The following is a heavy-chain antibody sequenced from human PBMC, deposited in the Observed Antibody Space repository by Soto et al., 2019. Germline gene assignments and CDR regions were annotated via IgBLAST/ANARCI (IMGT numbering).Heavy chain of an antibody. CDR3: ARDPTSYDIAARSHWFDP. CDR1: GFTFSSYA. V-gene: IGHV3-30-3*01. J-gene: IGHJ5*02. D-gene: IGHD6-6*01. CDR2: ISYDGSNK. Sequence: GGSLRLSCAASGFTFSSYAMHWVRQAPGKGLEWVAVISYDGSNKYYADSVKGRFTISRDNSKNTLYLQMNSLRAEDTAVYYCARDPTSYDIAARSHWFDPWGQGTLVTVSS.